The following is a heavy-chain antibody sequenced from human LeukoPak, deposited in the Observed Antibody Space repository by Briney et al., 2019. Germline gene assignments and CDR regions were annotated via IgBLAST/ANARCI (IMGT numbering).Heavy chain of an antibody. CDR2: ISGSGGST. Sequence: GGSLRLSCAASGFTFRSSAMSWVRQAPGKGLEWVSAISGSGGSTYYADSVKGRFTISRDNSNNTLYLQMDSLRAEDTAVYHCAKDPQQGYYGSGSYYQDYWGQGTLVTVSS. V-gene: IGHV3-23*01. J-gene: IGHJ4*02. D-gene: IGHD3-10*01. CDR1: GFTFRSSA. CDR3: AKDPQQGYYGSGSYYQDY.